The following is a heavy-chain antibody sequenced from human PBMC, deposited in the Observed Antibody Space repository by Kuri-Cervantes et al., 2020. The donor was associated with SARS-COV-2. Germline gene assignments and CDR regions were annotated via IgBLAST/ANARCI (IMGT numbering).Heavy chain of an antibody. Sequence: GESLKISCAASGFTFSSYAMHWVRQAPGKGLEWVAVISYDGSNKYYADSVKGRFTISRDNSKNTLYLQMNSLRAEDTDVYYCARADGITMIVETRPTDYWGQGTQVTSSS. D-gene: IGHD3-22*01. V-gene: IGHV3-30*04. CDR3: ARADGITMIVETRPTDY. CDR1: GFTFSSYA. CDR2: ISYDGSNK. J-gene: IGHJ4*02.